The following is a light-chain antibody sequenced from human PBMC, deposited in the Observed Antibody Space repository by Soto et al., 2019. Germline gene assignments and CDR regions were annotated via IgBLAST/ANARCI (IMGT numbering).Light chain of an antibody. CDR3: QQYYSFPRT. Sequence: IQLTQSPSSLSASVGDRVTITCRASQGINSFLAWYQQKPGKAPELLIYAASTLQSGVPSRFSGSGSGTDFTLTISCLQSEDFATYYCQQYYSFPRTFGQGTKVEIK. V-gene: IGKV1-9*01. CDR1: QGINSF. CDR2: AAS. J-gene: IGKJ1*01.